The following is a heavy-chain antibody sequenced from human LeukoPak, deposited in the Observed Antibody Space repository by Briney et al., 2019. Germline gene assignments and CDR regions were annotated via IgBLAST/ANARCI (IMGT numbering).Heavy chain of an antibody. J-gene: IGHJ4*02. CDR1: GGSISSYY. V-gene: IGHV4-59*01. CDR2: IYYSGST. D-gene: IGHD2-2*01. Sequence: SETLSLTCTDSGGSISSYYWSWIRQPPGKGLEWIGYIYYSGSTNCNPSLKSRVTISVDTSKNQFSLKLSSVTAADTAVYYCARVYCSSTSCYGGYYFDYWGQGTLVTVSS. CDR3: ARVYCSSTSCYGGYYFDY.